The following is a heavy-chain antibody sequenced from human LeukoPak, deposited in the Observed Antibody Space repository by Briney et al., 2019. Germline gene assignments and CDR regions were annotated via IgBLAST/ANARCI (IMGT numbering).Heavy chain of an antibody. CDR2: FDPEDGET. CDR1: GYTLTELS. CDR3: ARHGSGYYYYDY. J-gene: IGHJ4*02. D-gene: IGHD3-22*01. V-gene: IGHV1-24*01. Sequence: ASVKVSCKVSGYTLTELSMHWVRQAPGKGLEWMGGFDPEDGETIYAQKFQGRVTMTEDTSTDTAYMELSSLRSEDTAVYYCARHGSGYYYYDYWGQGTLVTVSS.